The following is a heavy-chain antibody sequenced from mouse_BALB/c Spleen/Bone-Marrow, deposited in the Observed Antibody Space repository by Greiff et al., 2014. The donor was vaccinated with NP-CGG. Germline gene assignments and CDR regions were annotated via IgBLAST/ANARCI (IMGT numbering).Heavy chain of an antibody. V-gene: IGHV5-9-2*01. CDR3: SRHAYYDQTEVSFVY. J-gene: IGHJ3*01. CDR1: GFSFNSYG. Sequence: EVQLQESGGGLVKSGGSLKLSCAASGFSFNSYGMSWVRQTPEQRLEWVGTISGGGSYTFYPDSVKGRFTISRDNAKNNLYLQLSSLRSEDTALYYCSRHAYYDQTEVSFVYWGQGTLVTVSA. CDR2: ISGGGSYT. D-gene: IGHD2-4*01.